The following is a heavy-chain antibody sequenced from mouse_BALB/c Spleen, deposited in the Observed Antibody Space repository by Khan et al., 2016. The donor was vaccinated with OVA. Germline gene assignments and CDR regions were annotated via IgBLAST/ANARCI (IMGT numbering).Heavy chain of an antibody. D-gene: IGHD1-1*01. CDR3: ARVYGGDFDY. Sequence: EVQLVESGPGLVKPSQSLSLTCTVTGYSITTDYAWNWIRQFPGNKLEWMGFISYNGNPKYNPSLKSRISITRDTSKNQFFLQLKSVTTEDTARYYWARVYGGDFDYWGQGTTLTVSS. CDR1: GYSITTDYA. CDR2: ISYNGNP. J-gene: IGHJ2*01. V-gene: IGHV3-2*02.